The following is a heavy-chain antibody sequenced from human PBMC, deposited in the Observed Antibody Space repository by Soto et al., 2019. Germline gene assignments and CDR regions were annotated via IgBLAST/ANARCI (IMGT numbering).Heavy chain of an antibody. Sequence: SETLSLTCAVYGGSFSGYYWSWIRQPPGKGLEWIGEINHSGSTNYNPSLKSRVTISVDTSKNQFSLKLSPVTAADTAVYYCARGKVAARPPNWFDPWGQGTLVTVSS. J-gene: IGHJ5*02. V-gene: IGHV4-34*01. CDR3: ARGKVAARPPNWFDP. CDR1: GGSFSGYY. D-gene: IGHD6-6*01. CDR2: INHSGST.